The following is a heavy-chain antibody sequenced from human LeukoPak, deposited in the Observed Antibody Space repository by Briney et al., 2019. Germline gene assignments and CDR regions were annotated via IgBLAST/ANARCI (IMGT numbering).Heavy chain of an antibody. CDR1: GYSISSGYY. CDR3: ARPTRGYCSGGSCYATPHGWFDP. CDR2: IYRSGST. J-gene: IGHJ5*02. Sequence: KPSETLSLTCAVSGYSISSGYYWGWIRQPPGKGLEWIGSIYRSGSTYYNPSLKSRVTISVDTSKNQFSLKLSSVTAADTAVYYCARPTRGYCSGGSCYATPHGWFDPWGQGTLVTVSS. D-gene: IGHD2-15*01. V-gene: IGHV4-38-2*01.